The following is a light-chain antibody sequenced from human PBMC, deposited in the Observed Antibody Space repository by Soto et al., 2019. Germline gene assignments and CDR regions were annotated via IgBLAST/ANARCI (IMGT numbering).Light chain of an antibody. CDR1: QSVSSSY. V-gene: IGKV3-20*01. J-gene: IGKJ4*01. CDR3: QQYGSSPHT. CDR2: GAS. Sequence: EIVLIQSPTTLSLSPGERATLSXXASQSVSSSYLAWYQQKPGQAPRLLIYGASSRATGIPDRFSGSGSGTDFTLTISRLEAEDFAVYYCQQYGSSPHTFGGGTKVDNK.